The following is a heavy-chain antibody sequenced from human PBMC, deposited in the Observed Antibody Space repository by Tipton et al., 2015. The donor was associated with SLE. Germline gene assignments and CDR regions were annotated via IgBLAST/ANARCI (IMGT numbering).Heavy chain of an antibody. CDR3: ARDRGGGPTPDAFDI. J-gene: IGHJ3*02. CDR2: IYYSGST. D-gene: IGHD3-10*01. CDR1: GGSISSHY. V-gene: IGHV4-59*11. Sequence: TLSLTCTVSGGSISSHYWSWIRQPPGKGLEWIGSIYYSGSTNYNPSLKSRVTISVETSKNQFSLKLSSVTAADTAVYYFARDRGGGPTPDAFDIWGQGTMVTVSS.